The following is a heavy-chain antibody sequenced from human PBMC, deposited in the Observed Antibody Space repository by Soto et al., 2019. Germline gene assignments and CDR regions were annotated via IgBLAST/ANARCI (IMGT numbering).Heavy chain of an antibody. CDR1: GFSFTNSW. D-gene: IGHD3-9*01. J-gene: IGHJ4*02. Sequence: HPGGSLRLSCAASGFSFTNSWMHWVRQAPGQGLVWVARTNSDGLGANYADSVKGRFTISRDNGKNTPYLQMNGLRVEDTAVYFCARDRPNFFDSFGYHLIEHWGQGVPVTVSS. CDR2: TNSDGLGA. V-gene: IGHV3-74*01. CDR3: ARDRPNFFDSFGYHLIEH.